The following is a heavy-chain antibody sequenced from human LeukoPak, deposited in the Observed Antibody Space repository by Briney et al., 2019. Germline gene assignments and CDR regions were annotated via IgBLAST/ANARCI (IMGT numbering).Heavy chain of an antibody. CDR3: ASHTGAGVAFRPFHI. CDR2: IKADGSAK. D-gene: IGHD2-8*01. V-gene: IGHV3-7*01. J-gene: IGHJ3*02. CDR1: GFTFSRYW. Sequence: GGSLRLSCAASGFTFSRYWMSWVRQAPGKGLERVANIKADGSAKNYVDSVKGRFTVSRDNAKNSLYLQMNSLRAEDTALYYCASHTGAGVAFRPFHIWGQGTMVTVSS.